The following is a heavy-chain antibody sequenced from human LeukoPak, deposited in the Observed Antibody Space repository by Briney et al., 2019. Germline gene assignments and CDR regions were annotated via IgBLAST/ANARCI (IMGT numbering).Heavy chain of an antibody. J-gene: IGHJ6*02. V-gene: IGHV4-39*01. CDR1: GGSISSSSYY. CDR3: AGHIAVAGIYYYYGMDV. Sequence: PSETLSLTCTVSGGSISSSSYYWGWIRQPPGKGLEWIGSIYYSGSTNYNPSLKSRVTISVDTSKNQFSLKLSSVTAADTAVYYCAGHIAVAGIYYYYGMDVWGQGTTVTVSS. CDR2: IYYSGST. D-gene: IGHD6-19*01.